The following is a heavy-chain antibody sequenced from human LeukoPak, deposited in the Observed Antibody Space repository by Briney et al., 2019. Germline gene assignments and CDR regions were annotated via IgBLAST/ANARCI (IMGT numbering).Heavy chain of an antibody. V-gene: IGHV4-39*07. D-gene: IGHD3-9*01. J-gene: IGHJ6*02. CDR1: GGSISSSSYY. CDR2: IYYSGST. Sequence: PSETLSLTCTVSGGSISSSSYYWGWIRQPPGKGLEWIGSIYYSGSTNYNPSLKSRVTMSVDTSKNQFSLKLSSVTAADTAVYYCARDYDILTGYYNTLAYYYAMDVWGQGTTVTVSS. CDR3: ARDYDILTGYYNTLAYYYAMDV.